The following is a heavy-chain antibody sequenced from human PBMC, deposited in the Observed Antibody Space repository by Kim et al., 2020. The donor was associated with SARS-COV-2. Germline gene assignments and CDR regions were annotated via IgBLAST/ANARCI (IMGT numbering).Heavy chain of an antibody. J-gene: IGHJ4*02. CDR1: GGSISSYY. CDR3: ARDGGSYEYYFDY. CDR2: IYYSGST. Sequence: SETLSLTCTVSGGSISSYYWSWIRQPPGKGLEWIGYIYYSGSTNYNPSLKSRVTISVDPSKNQFSLKLSSVTAADTAVYYCARDGGSYEYYFDYWGQGTLVTVSS. V-gene: IGHV4-59*01. D-gene: IGHD1-26*01.